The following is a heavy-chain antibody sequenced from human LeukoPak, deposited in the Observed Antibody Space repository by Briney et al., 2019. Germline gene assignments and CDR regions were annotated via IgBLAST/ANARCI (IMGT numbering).Heavy chain of an antibody. V-gene: IGHV3-7*01. CDR1: GFTFSSYC. CDR2: INQDGSEK. J-gene: IGHJ4*02. CDR3: ARAYFYHSRLVTY. D-gene: IGHD3-22*01. Sequence: GGSLRLSCAPSGFTFSSYCMNWVRPAPGKGLEWVANINQDGSEKYYVDSVKGRFTISRDNAENSLYLQMNSLRVEDMAVYYCARAYFYHSRLVTYWGQGTLVTVS.